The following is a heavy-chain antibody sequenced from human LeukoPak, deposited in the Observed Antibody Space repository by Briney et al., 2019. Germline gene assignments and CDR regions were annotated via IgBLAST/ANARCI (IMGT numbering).Heavy chain of an antibody. V-gene: IGHV3-30*01. CDR2: ISFDATKE. Sequence: GGSLRLSCAASGFTFSNYAMHWVRQAPGKGLEWVAVISFDATKEYFGKSVKGRFTISRDNSRATLYLQMHRLRIEDTALYFCARFKVGTNTTQKNAFDIWGRGTVVAVSS. CDR1: GFTFSNYA. CDR3: ARFKVGTNTTQKNAFDI. J-gene: IGHJ3*02. D-gene: IGHD1-1*01.